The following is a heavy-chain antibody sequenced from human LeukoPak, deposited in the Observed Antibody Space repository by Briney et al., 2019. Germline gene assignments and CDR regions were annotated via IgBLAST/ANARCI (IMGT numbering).Heavy chain of an antibody. CDR2: IYSSGST. Sequence: GRSLRLSCAASGFTVSSNYMNWVRQAPGKGLEWVSVIYSSGSTYYADSVKSRFTISRDNSKNTLYLQMNSLRAEDTAVYYCARDLYGVSHDYWGQGTLVTVSS. V-gene: IGHV3-53*01. J-gene: IGHJ4*02. CDR1: GFTVSSNY. D-gene: IGHD4-17*01. CDR3: ARDLYGVSHDY.